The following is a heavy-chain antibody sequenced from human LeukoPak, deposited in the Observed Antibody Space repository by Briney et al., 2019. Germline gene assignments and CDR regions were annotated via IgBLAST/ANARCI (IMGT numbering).Heavy chain of an antibody. CDR1: GYTFTGYY. CDR2: INPNSGGT. V-gene: IGHV1-2*02. Sequence: ASVKVSCKASGYTFTGYYMHWVRQAPGQGLEWKGWINPNSGGTNYAQKFQGRVTMTRETSITTAYMELTRLRSDDTAVSYCARDGIAAAGQSDYWGQGTLVTVSS. J-gene: IGHJ4*02. CDR3: ARDGIAAAGQSDY. D-gene: IGHD6-13*01.